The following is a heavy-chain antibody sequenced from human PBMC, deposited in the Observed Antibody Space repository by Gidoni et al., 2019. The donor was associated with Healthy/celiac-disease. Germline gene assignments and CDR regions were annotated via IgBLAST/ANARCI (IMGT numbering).Heavy chain of an antibody. D-gene: IGHD6-6*01. CDR3: ARAFWGSSSSGGGDYYYGMDV. CDR1: GYTCTSYD. Sequence: QVQLVQSGAEGKKPGASVKVACKASGYTCTSYDSNWVRQATGQGLEWMGWMNPNSGKTDYARKCQGRYTMTRNTSKSTAYMELSSLRSEDTSVYYCARAFWGSSSSGGGDYYYGMDVWGQGTTVTVSS. CDR2: MNPNSGKT. J-gene: IGHJ6*02. V-gene: IGHV1-8*01.